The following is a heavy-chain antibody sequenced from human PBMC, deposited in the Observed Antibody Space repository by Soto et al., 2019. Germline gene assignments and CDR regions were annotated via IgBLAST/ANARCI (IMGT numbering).Heavy chain of an antibody. CDR2: MGGSVDSK. Sequence: ESGGGLVTPGGSLRLSCAASGFAFGRYALSWVRQAPGKGLEWVSAMGGSVDSKSYADSVKGRFTISRDDPKNTLFLEMNSLRPEDTAIYFCARDQISGWYDNWGQGTLVTVSS. CDR3: ARDQISGWYDN. D-gene: IGHD6-19*01. CDR1: GFAFGRYA. J-gene: IGHJ5*02. V-gene: IGHV3-23*01.